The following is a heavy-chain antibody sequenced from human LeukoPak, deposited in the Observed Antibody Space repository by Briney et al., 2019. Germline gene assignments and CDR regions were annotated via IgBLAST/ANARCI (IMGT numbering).Heavy chain of an antibody. V-gene: IGHV1-46*01. CDR1: GYTFTSNY. D-gene: IGHD6-19*01. J-gene: IGHJ4*02. CDR3: ARVAVAGITPPKY. Sequence: ASVKVSCKAFGYTFTSNYMHWVRQAPGQGPEWMGVIGPSGGSTTYAQKFQGRVTLTRDMSTSTDYLELSSLRSEDTAVYYCARVAVAGITPPKYWGQGTLVTVSS. CDR2: IGPSGGST.